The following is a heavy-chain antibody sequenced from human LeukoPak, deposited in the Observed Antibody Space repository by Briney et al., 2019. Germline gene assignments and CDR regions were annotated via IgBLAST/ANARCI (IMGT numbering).Heavy chain of an antibody. V-gene: IGHV4-34*01. J-gene: IGHJ4*02. Sequence: SETLSLTCAVYGGSFSGYYWSWIRQPPGKGLEWIGEINHSGSTNYNPSLKSRVTISVDTSKNQFSLKLSSVTAADTAVYYCAGRFFRSEDCSSTSCYPGFDYWGQGTLVTVSS. CDR2: INHSGST. D-gene: IGHD2-2*01. CDR1: GGSFSGYY. CDR3: AGRFFRSEDCSSTSCYPGFDY.